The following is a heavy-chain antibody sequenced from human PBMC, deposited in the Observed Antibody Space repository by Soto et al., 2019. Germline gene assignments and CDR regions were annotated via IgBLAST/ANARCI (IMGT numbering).Heavy chain of an antibody. CDR3: ARHQYYDILTGSDWFDP. Sequence: SETLSLTCTVSGGSISSSSYYWGWIRPPPGKGLEWIGSIYYSGSTYYNPSLKSRVTISVDTSKNQFSLKLSSVTAADTAVYYCARHQYYDILTGSDWFDPWGQGTLVTVSS. J-gene: IGHJ5*02. CDR2: IYYSGST. CDR1: GGSISSSSYY. V-gene: IGHV4-39*01. D-gene: IGHD3-9*01.